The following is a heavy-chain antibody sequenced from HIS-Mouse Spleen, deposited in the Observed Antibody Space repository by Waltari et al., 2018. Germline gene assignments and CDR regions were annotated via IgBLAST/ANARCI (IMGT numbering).Heavy chain of an antibody. D-gene: IGHD7-27*01. J-gene: IGHJ4*02. CDR3: ARLTGGGSLEY. V-gene: IGHV4-34*01. CDR1: GGSFSGYY. Sequence: QVQLQQWGAGLLKPSETLSLTCAVYGGSFSGYYWSWIRQPPGNGLEWIGEINHSGSTNYNPSLKSRVTISVDTSKNQFSLKLSSVTAADTAVYYCARLTGGGSLEYWGQGTLVTVSS. CDR2: INHSGST.